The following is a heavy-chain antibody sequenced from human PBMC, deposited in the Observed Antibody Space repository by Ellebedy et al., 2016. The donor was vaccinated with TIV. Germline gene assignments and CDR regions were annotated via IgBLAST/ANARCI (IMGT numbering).Heavy chain of an antibody. CDR1: GFTFNRYA. CDR2: ISSSGGTT. V-gene: IGHV3-23*01. CDR3: AKDRVAVTAPFDY. J-gene: IGHJ4*02. Sequence: GESLKISRAASGFTFNRYAMTWVRQAPGKGLEWVSAISSSGGTTYYADSVRGRFTISRDNSKNTMYLQMNSLRAEDTDIYYCAKDRVAVTAPFDYWGQGILVTVSS. D-gene: IGHD2-21*02.